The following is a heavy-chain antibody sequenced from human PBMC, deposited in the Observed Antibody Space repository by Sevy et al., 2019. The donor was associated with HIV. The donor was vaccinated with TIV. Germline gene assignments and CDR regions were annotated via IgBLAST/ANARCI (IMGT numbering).Heavy chain of an antibody. CDR2: IRSKDYGGAT. Sequence: GSLRLSCTGSGFTFGDYAMSWFRQAPGMGLEWVGFIRSKDYGGATEYAASVKGRFTISRDESKSIADLQMNSLKTEDTAVYYCTRGYYYDSSGYSDYWGQGTLVTVSS. D-gene: IGHD3-22*01. CDR3: TRGYYYDSSGYSDY. V-gene: IGHV3-49*03. J-gene: IGHJ4*02. CDR1: GFTFGDYA.